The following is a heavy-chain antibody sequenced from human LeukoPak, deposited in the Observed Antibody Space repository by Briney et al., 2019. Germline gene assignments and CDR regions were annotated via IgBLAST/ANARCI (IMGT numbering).Heavy chain of an antibody. Sequence: ASVKVSCKASGYTFTGYYMHWVRQAPGQGLEWMGIINPSGGSTSYAQKFQGRVTMTRDTSTSTVYMELSSLRSEDTAVYYCARDEAVAFFDYWGQGTLVTVSS. CDR2: INPSGGST. CDR3: ARDEAVAFFDY. J-gene: IGHJ4*02. D-gene: IGHD6-19*01. V-gene: IGHV1-46*01. CDR1: GYTFTGYY.